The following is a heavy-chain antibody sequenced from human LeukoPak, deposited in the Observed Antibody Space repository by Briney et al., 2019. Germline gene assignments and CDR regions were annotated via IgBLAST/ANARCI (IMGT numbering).Heavy chain of an antibody. D-gene: IGHD2-21*02. Sequence: GGSLRLSCAASGFTFSSYAMGWVRQAPGKGLEWVSAISGSGGSTYYADSVKGRFTISRDNSKNTLYLQMNSLRAEDTAVYYCAKDGSEWAYCGGDCSSDYFDYWGQGTLVTVSS. J-gene: IGHJ4*02. V-gene: IGHV3-23*01. CDR3: AKDGSEWAYCGGDCSSDYFDY. CDR1: GFTFSSYA. CDR2: ISGSGGST.